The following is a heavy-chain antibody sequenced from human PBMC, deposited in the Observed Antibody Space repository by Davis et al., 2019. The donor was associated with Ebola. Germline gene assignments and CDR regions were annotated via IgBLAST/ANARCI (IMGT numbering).Heavy chain of an antibody. J-gene: IGHJ4*02. D-gene: IGHD2-21*01. CDR3: ASPREGWCDY. CDR2: INAGNGNT. Sequence: ASVKVSCKASGYTFSNYAIHWVRQAPGQRLEWMGWINAGNGNTKYSQKFQARVTITRDTSASTAYMELSSLRSEDTAVYYCASPREGWCDYWGQGTLVRVSS. CDR1: GYTFSNYA. V-gene: IGHV1-3*01.